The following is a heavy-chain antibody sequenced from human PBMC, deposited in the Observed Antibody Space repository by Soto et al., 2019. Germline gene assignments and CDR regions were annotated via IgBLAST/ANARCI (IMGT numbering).Heavy chain of an antibody. CDR3: AKDEKPQQLVSYNWFDP. CDR2: ISGSGGST. Sequence: GGSLRLSCAASGFTFSSYAMSWVRQAPGKGLEWVSAISGSGGSTYYADSVKGRFTISRDNSKNTLYLQMNSLRAEDTAVYYCAKDEKPQQLVSYNWFDPWGQGTLVTVSS. V-gene: IGHV3-23*01. D-gene: IGHD6-13*01. CDR1: GFTFSSYA. J-gene: IGHJ5*02.